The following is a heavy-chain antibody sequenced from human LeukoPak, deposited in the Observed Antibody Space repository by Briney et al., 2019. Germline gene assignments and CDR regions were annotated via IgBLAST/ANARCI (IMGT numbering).Heavy chain of an antibody. V-gene: IGHV3-30-3*01. D-gene: IGHD4-17*01. J-gene: IGHJ6*02. CDR1: GFTFSSYA. CDR3: ARERGADGYYYYGMDV. CDR2: ISYDGSNK. Sequence: GSLRLSCAASGFTFSSYAMHWVRQAPGKGLEWVAVISYDGSNKYYADSVKGRFTISRDNSKNTLYLQMNSLRAEDTAVYYCARERGADGYYYYGMDVWGQGTTVTVSS.